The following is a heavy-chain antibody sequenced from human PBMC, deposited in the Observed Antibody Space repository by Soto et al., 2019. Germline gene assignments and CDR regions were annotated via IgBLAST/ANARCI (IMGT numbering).Heavy chain of an antibody. CDR2: INSDGSVS. Sequence: EVQLVESGGGLVQPGGSLRLSCAASGFTFSHYWMYWVRQAPGKGLVWVSRINSDGSVSSYADSVKGRLTISRDNVKNSLYLQMDSLRAEDTAVYYCARGDCVGGTCYSLAGSFYYYMDVWGNGTTVTVFS. V-gene: IGHV3-74*01. D-gene: IGHD2-15*01. J-gene: IGHJ6*03. CDR3: ARGDCVGGTCYSLAGSFYYYMDV. CDR1: GFTFSHYW.